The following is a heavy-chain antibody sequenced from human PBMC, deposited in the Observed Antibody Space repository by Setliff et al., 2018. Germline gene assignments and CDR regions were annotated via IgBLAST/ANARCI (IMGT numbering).Heavy chain of an antibody. CDR1: GFNFSSYA. J-gene: IGHJ4*02. CDR2: ISSRSTYI. Sequence: PGGSLRLSCAASGFNFSSYAFNWVRQAPGKGLEWVSSISSRSTYIYYADSLKGRVTMNTDTSTSTAYMELGSLTSDDTAVYYCARDRKSSPEHYYFDYWGQGTLVTVSS. CDR3: ARDRKSSPEHYYFDY. V-gene: IGHV3-21*04.